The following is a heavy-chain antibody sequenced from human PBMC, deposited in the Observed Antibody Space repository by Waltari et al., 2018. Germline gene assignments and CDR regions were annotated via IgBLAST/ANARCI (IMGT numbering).Heavy chain of an antibody. J-gene: IGHJ4*02. CDR2: INPNSGGT. D-gene: IGHD6-19*01. V-gene: IGHV1-2*06. Sequence: RQAPGQGLEWMGRINPNSGGTNYAQKFQGRVTMTRDTSISTAYMELSRLRSDDTAVYYCARAPPGEQWLRTDWGQGTLVTVSS. CDR3: ARAPPGEQWLRTD.